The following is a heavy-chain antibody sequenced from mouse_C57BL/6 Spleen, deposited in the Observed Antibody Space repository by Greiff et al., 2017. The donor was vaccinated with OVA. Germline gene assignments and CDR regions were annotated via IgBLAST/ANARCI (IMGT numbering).Heavy chain of an antibody. V-gene: IGHV1-9*01. CDR2: LLPGSGST. J-gene: IGHJ2*01. Sequence: QVQLQQSGAELMKPGASVKLSCKATGYTFTGYWIEWVKQRPGHGLEWIGELLPGSGSTNYNEKFKGKATFTADTSSNTAYMQLSSLTTEDSAIYYCARDWGYYGSSPYFDYWGQGTTLTVSS. D-gene: IGHD1-1*01. CDR3: ARDWGYYGSSPYFDY. CDR1: GYTFTGYW.